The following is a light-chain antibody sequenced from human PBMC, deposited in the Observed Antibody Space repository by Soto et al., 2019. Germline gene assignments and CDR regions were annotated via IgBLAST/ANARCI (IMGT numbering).Light chain of an antibody. V-gene: IGKV3-20*01. Sequence: EIVLTQSSGTLSLSPGERATLSCRASQSVSSSYLAWYQQKPGQAPRLLIYGASSRATGIPDRFSGSGSGTDFTLTISRLEPEDFAVYYCQQYGSSPGTFVQGTKVEIK. CDR2: GAS. CDR3: QQYGSSPGT. J-gene: IGKJ1*01. CDR1: QSVSSSY.